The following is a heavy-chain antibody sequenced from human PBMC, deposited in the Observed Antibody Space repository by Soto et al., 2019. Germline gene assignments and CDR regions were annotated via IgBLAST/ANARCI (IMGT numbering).Heavy chain of an antibody. D-gene: IGHD2-15*01. J-gene: IGHJ4*02. CDR3: AKGVAPLYCSGGSCYYNF. CDR1: GFTFSSYA. CDR2: ISGSGGST. Sequence: EVQLLESGGGLVQPGGSLRLSCAASGFTFSSYAMSWVRQAPGKGLEWVSAISGSGGSTYYADSVKGRFTISRDNSKNTLYLQMNSLRAEDTAVYYCAKGVAPLYCSGGSCYYNFWGQGTLVTVSS. V-gene: IGHV3-23*01.